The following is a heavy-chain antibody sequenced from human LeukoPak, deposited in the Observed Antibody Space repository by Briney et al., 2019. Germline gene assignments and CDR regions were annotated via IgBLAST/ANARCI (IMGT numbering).Heavy chain of an antibody. CDR3: ARALSGSSSGYYYYGMDV. CDR2: ISRGGSTI. V-gene: IGHV3-11*01. Sequence: GGSLRLSCAASGFTFSGYDMSWIRQAPGQGLEWISHISRGGSTIYYADSVKGRFTISRDNAKNSLYLQMDSLRVEDTAMYYCARALSGSSSGYYYYGMDVWGQGTTVTVSS. D-gene: IGHD6-6*01. J-gene: IGHJ6*02. CDR1: GFTFSGYD.